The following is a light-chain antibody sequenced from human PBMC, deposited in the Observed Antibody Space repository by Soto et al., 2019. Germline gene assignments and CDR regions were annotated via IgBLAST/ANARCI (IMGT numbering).Light chain of an antibody. J-gene: IGKJ4*01. V-gene: IGKV4-1*01. Sequence: DIVMTQSPDSLAVSLGERSTIICKSSQSVLYSSNNKNYLAWYQQKPGQPPKLLIYWASTRESGVPDRFSGSGSGTDFTLTISSLQAEDAAVYYCQQYYSTPPTLGGGTKVDIK. CDR1: QSVLYSSNNKNY. CDR3: QQYYSTPPT. CDR2: WAS.